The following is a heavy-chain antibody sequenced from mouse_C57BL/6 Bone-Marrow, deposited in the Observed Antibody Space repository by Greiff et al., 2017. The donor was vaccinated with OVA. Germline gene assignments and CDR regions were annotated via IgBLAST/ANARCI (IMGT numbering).Heavy chain of an antibody. D-gene: IGHD2-3*01. Sequence: EVQLVESGGGLVQPGGSLKLSCAASGFTFSDYYMYWVRQTPEKRLEWVAYISNGGGSTYYPDTVKGRFTISRDNAKNTLYLQMSRLKSEDTAMYYCARHGDGTGYYAMDYWGQGTSVTVSS. V-gene: IGHV5-12*01. CDR2: ISNGGGST. CDR3: ARHGDGTGYYAMDY. CDR1: GFTFSDYY. J-gene: IGHJ4*01.